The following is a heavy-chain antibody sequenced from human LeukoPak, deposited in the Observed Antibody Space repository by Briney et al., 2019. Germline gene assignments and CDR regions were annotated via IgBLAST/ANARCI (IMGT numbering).Heavy chain of an antibody. CDR2: INHSGST. V-gene: IGHV4-34*01. Sequence: PSETLSLTCAVYGGSFSGYYWSWIRQPPGKGLEWIGEINHSGSTNYNPSLKSRVTISVDTSKNQFSLKLSSVTAADTAVYYCARQLPAVAAFMDVWGKGTTVTISS. CDR3: ARQLPAVAAFMDV. D-gene: IGHD6-19*01. CDR1: GGSFSGYY. J-gene: IGHJ6*03.